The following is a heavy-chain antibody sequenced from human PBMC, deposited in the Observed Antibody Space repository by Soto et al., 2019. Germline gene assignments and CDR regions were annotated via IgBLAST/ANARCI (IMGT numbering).Heavy chain of an antibody. CDR2: IIPILGIA. CDR3: ARDQAWGGSCYYGAFDL. CDR1: GGTFSSYT. J-gene: IGHJ3*01. Sequence: QVQLVQSGAEVKKPGSSVKVSCKASGGTFSSYTISWVRQAPGQGLEWMGRIIPILGIANYAQKFQGRVTITADKSTSTAYMELSSLRSEDTAVYYCARDQAWGGSCYYGAFDLWGQGTMVTVSS. V-gene: IGHV1-69*08. D-gene: IGHD2-15*01.